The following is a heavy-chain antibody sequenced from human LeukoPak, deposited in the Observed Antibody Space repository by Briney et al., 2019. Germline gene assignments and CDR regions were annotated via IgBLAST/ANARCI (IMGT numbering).Heavy chain of an antibody. CDR2: ISGSGGST. CDR3: AELGITMIGGV. J-gene: IGHJ6*04. CDR1: GFTFSSYE. Sequence: GGSLRLSCAASGFTFSSYEMHWVRQAPGKGLEWVSGISGSGGSTYYADSVKGRYTIFRDNSKNTLYLQMNSLRAEDTAVYYCAELGITMIGGVWGKGTTVTISS. V-gene: IGHV3-23*01. D-gene: IGHD3-10*02.